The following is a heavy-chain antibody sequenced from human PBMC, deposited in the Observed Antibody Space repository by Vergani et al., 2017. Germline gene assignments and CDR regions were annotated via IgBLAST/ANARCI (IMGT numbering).Heavy chain of an antibody. V-gene: IGHV3-23*01. CDR1: GFTLSNYA. Sequence: EVQLLESGGGLVQPWGSLRLSCAASGFTLSNYAMSWVRQAPRKGLEGVSAISGSGGSTYYADSVKGRFTISRDNSKNTLYLQMNSLRAEDTAVYYCAKDRGSGWYVVVDYWGQGTLVTVSS. CDR3: AKDRGSGWYVVVDY. CDR2: ISGSGGST. D-gene: IGHD6-19*01. J-gene: IGHJ4*02.